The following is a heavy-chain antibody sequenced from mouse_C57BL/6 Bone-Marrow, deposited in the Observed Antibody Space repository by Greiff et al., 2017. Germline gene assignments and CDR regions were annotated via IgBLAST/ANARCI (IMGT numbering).Heavy chain of an antibody. J-gene: IGHJ4*01. CDR3: ASLDLLWFLGYYYAMDY. CDR2: INPNNGGT. D-gene: IGHD2-2*01. CDR1: GYTFTDYY. V-gene: IGHV1-26*01. Sequence: EVQLQQSGPELVKPGASVKISCKASGYTFTDYYMNWVKQSHGKSLEWIGDINPNNGGTSYNQKFKGKATLTVDKSSSTAYMELRSLTSEDSAVYYCASLDLLWFLGYYYAMDYWGQGTSGTVAS.